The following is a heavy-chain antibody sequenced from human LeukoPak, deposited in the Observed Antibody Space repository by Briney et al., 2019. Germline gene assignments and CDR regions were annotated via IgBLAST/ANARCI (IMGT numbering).Heavy chain of an antibody. J-gene: IGHJ4*02. CDR1: GGSFSGYY. D-gene: IGHD6-19*01. CDR2: INHSGST. V-gene: IGHV4-34*01. CDR3: ARAPVAGTVYFDY. Sequence: PSETLSLTCAVYGGSFSGYYWSWIRQPPGKGLEWIGEINHSGSTNYNPSLKSRVTISVDKSKNQFSLKLSSVTAADTAVYYCARAPVAGTVYFDYWGQGTLVTVSS.